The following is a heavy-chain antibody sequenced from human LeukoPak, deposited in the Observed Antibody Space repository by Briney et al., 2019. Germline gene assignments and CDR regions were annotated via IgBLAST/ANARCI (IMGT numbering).Heavy chain of an antibody. V-gene: IGHV3-21*01. CDR2: ISRDSTYI. CDR1: GFSFSTYS. CDR3: ARGGNSGVAFDI. J-gene: IGHJ3*02. Sequence: PGGSLTLSCAASGFSFSTYSMTWVRQVPGKGLEWVSSISRDSTYIYYADSVKGRFTISRDNAKNALYLQMNSLRAEDTAVYYCARGGNSGVAFDIWGRGTMVTVSS. D-gene: IGHD4-23*01.